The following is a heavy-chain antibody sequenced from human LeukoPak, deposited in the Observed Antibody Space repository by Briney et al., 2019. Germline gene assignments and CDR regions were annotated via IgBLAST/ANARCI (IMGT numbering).Heavy chain of an antibody. CDR2: IIPIFGTA. D-gene: IGHD3-22*01. CDR3: ARDPSDPYYYDSSGSGMDV. CDR1: GGTFSSYA. Sequence: SVKVSCKASGGTFSSYAISWVRQASGQGLEWMGGIIPIFGTANYAQKFQGRVTITADESTSTAYMELSSLRSEDTAVYYCARDPSDPYYYDSSGSGMDVWGQGTTVTVSS. J-gene: IGHJ6*02. V-gene: IGHV1-69*13.